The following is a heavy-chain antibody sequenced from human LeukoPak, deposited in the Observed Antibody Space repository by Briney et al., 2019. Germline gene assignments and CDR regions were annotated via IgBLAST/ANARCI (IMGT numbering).Heavy chain of an antibody. Sequence: SETLSLTCAVYGGSFSGYYWSWIRQPPGKGLAWIGEINHSGSTNYNPSLKSRVTISVDTSKNQFSLKLSSVTAADTAVYYCARAKGHYYDSSGYQYWGQGTLVTVSS. CDR1: GGSFSGYY. CDR3: ARAKGHYYDSSGYQY. V-gene: IGHV4-34*01. J-gene: IGHJ4*02. CDR2: INHSGST. D-gene: IGHD3-22*01.